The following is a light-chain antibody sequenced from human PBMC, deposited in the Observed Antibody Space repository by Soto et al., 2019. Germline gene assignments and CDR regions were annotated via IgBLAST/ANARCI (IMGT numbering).Light chain of an antibody. V-gene: IGLV1-44*01. CDR3: AAWDDSLNGVV. J-gene: IGLJ2*01. Sequence: QSVLTQPPSASGTPGQRVTISCSGSSSNIGSYTVNWYQQLPGTAPKLLIYSNNPRPSGVPDRFSGSKSSTSVSLAISGLQSDDEADYYCAAWDDSLNGVVFGGGTKLTVL. CDR1: SSNIGSYT. CDR2: SNN.